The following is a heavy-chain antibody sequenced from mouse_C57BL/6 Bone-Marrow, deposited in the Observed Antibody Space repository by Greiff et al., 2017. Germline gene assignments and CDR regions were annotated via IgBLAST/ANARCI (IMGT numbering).Heavy chain of an antibody. D-gene: IGHD1-1*01. J-gene: IGHJ1*03. V-gene: IGHV5-6*01. CDR3: ARIYSWYFDV. CDR1: GFTFSSYG. Sequence: EVQLVESGGDLVKPGGSLKLSCAASGFTFSSYGMSWVRQTPDKRLEWVATISSGGSYTYYPDSVKGRFTISRDNAKNTLYLQMSSLKSEDTAMYYCARIYSWYFDVWGTGTTVTVSS. CDR2: ISSGGSYT.